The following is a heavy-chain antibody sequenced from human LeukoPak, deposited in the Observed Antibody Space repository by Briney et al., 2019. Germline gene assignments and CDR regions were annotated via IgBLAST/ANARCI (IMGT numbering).Heavy chain of an antibody. CDR2: IYSGGST. D-gene: IGHD2-2*01. CDR1: GFTVISNY. Sequence: GGSLRLSCAASGFTVISNYMRWVRQAPGKGLEWVSVIYSGGSTYYADSVKGRFTISRDNTKNTLYLQMNSLRAEDTAVYYCARDQRGSTSCYHKAFDPWGQGTLVTVSS. CDR3: ARDQRGSTSCYHKAFDP. J-gene: IGHJ5*02. V-gene: IGHV3-53*01.